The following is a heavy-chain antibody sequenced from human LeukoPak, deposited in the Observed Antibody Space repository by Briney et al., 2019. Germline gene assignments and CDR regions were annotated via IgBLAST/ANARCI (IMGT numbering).Heavy chain of an antibody. CDR2: NSDSGGST. Sequence: GGSLRLSCAASGFTFSSYAMSWVRQAPGKGLEWISANSDSGGSTYYADSVKGRFTMSRDNSNNTLYLQMNSLRAEDTAVYYCAKDSLWLEVVVAATRFDYWGQGTLVTVSS. J-gene: IGHJ4*02. CDR1: GFTFSSYA. V-gene: IGHV3-23*01. CDR3: AKDSLWLEVVVAATRFDY. D-gene: IGHD2-15*01.